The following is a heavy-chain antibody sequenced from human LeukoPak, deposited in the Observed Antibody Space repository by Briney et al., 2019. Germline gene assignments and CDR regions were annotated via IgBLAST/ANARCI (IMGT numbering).Heavy chain of an antibody. Sequence: SETLSLTCTVSDGSISSYYWSWIRQPPAKGLEWIGHIYDSRSTNYNPSLKSRVTISVDTSKNQFSLKLSSVTAADTAVYYCAREFSWSGFFDYWGQGTLVTVSS. CDR1: DGSISSYY. D-gene: IGHD3-3*01. V-gene: IGHV4-59*01. CDR2: IYDSRST. CDR3: AREFSWSGFFDY. J-gene: IGHJ4*02.